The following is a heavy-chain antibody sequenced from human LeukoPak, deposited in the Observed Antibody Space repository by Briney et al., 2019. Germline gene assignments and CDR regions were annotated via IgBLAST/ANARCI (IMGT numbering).Heavy chain of an antibody. CDR1: GFTFSLYG. J-gene: IGHJ3*02. D-gene: IGHD2-15*01. V-gene: IGHV3-30*02. Sequence: GGSLRLSCAASGFTFSLYGMHWVRQAPGKGLEWVASLRFDGSNEYYADSVKGRFTISRDNSKDTLYLQMNSLRAEDTALYYCAKAVVAVTYDAFDIWGQGTMVTVSS. CDR2: LRFDGSNE. CDR3: AKAVVAVTYDAFDI.